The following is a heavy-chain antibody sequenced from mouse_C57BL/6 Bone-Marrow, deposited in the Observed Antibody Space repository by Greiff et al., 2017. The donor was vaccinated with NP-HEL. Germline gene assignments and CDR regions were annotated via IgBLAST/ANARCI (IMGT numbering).Heavy chain of an antibody. CDR1: GFTFSDYG. D-gene: IGHD2-3*01. V-gene: IGHV5-17*01. CDR3: ARNYDGYYHWYFDV. Sequence: EVQRVESGGGLVKPGGSLKLSCAASGFTFSDYGMHWVRQAPEKGLEWVAYISSGSSTIYYADTVKGRFTISRDNAKNTLFLQMTSLRSEDTAMYYCARNYDGYYHWYFDVWGTGTTVTVSS. CDR2: ISSGSSTI. J-gene: IGHJ1*03.